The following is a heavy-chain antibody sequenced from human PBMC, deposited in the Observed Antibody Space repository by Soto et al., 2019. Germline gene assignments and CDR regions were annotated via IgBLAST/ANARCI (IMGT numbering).Heavy chain of an antibody. CDR2: IHTSGST. V-gene: IGHV4-4*07. CDR3: AREGFLGYCSGGSCYSGPYNWFGP. D-gene: IGHD2-15*01. Sequence: PSETLSLTCTVSGGSISSYYWSWIRQPAGKGLEWIGRIHTSGSTNYNPSLKSRVTMSVDTSKNQFSLKLSSVTAADTAVYYCAREGFLGYCSGGSCYSGPYNWFGPWGQGTLVTVSS. CDR1: GGSISSYY. J-gene: IGHJ5*02.